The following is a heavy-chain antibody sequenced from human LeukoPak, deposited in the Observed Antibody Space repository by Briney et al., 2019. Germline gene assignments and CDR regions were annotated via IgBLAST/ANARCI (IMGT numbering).Heavy chain of an antibody. J-gene: IGHJ5*02. Sequence: GGSLRLSCAASGFTFSSYSMNWVRQAPGKGLEWVSSISSSSSYIYYADSVKGRFTISRDNAKNSLYLQMNSLRAEDTAVYYCAREVPLRGRVVLPTGNWFDPWGQGTLVTVSS. CDR1: GFTFSSYS. D-gene: IGHD2/OR15-2a*01. CDR3: AREVPLRGRVVLPTGNWFDP. V-gene: IGHV3-21*01. CDR2: ISSSSSYI.